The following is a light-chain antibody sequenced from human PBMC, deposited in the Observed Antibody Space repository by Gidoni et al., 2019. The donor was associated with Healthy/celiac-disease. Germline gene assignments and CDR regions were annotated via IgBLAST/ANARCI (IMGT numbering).Light chain of an antibody. CDR1: QSVSSY. Sequence: EIVLTQSPATLSLSPGESATLSCRASQSVSSYLAWYQQKPGQAPRLLIYDATNRATGIPARFSGSGSGTDFTLTSSSLEPEDFAVYYCQQRSNWPTFGGXTKVEIK. J-gene: IGKJ4*01. CDR2: DAT. V-gene: IGKV3-11*01. CDR3: QQRSNWPT.